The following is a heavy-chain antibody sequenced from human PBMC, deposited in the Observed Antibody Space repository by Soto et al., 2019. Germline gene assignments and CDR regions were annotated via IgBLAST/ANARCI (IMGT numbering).Heavy chain of an antibody. V-gene: IGHV3-43*01. J-gene: IGHJ3*02. Sequence: EVQLVESGGVVVQPGGSLRLSCAASGFTFDDYTMHWVRQAPGKGLEWVSLISWDGGSTYYADSVKGRFTISRDNSKNSLYLQMNSLRTEDTDLYYCAKDNGGYNAFDIWGQGTMVTVSS. CDR1: GFTFDDYT. CDR2: ISWDGGST. CDR3: AKDNGGYNAFDI. D-gene: IGHD4-17*01.